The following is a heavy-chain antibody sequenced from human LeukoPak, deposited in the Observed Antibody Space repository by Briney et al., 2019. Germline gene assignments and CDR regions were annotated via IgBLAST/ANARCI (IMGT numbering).Heavy chain of an antibody. V-gene: IGHV3-30*02. CDR3: ASNMVRGAKNDY. J-gene: IGHJ4*02. CDR1: GFTFSSYG. CDR2: IRYDGSNK. D-gene: IGHD3-10*01. Sequence: GSLRLSCAASGFTFSSYGMHWVRQAPGKGLEWVAFIRYDGSNKYYADSVKGRFTISRDNSKNTLYLQMNSLRAEDTAVYYCASNMVRGAKNDYWGQGTLVTVSS.